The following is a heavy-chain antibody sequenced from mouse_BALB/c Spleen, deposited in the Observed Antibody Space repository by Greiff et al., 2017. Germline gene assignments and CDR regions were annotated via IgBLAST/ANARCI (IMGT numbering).Heavy chain of an antibody. D-gene: IGHD1-1*01. J-gene: IGHJ3*01. CDR1: GYAFTNYL. CDR2: INPGSGGT. V-gene: IGHV1-54*01. Sequence: QVQLQQSGAELVRPGTSVKVSCKASGYAFTNYLIEWVKQRPGQGLEWIGVINPGSGGTNYNEKFKGKATLTADKSSSTAYMQLSSLTSDDSAVYFCARENYYGSSGGFAYWGQGTLVTVSA. CDR3: ARENYYGSSGGFAY.